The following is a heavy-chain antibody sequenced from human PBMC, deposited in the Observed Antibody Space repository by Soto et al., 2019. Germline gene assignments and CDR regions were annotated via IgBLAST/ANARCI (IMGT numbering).Heavy chain of an antibody. CDR3: ARAGITGTTGHDAFDI. CDR1: GGSFSGYY. Sequence: NPSETLSLTCAVYGGSFSGYYWSWIRQPPGKGLEWIGEINHSGSTNYNPSLKSRVTISVDTSKNQFSLKLSSVTAADTAVYYCARAGITGTTGHDAFDIWGQGIMVNVSS. CDR2: INHSGST. D-gene: IGHD1-7*01. J-gene: IGHJ3*02. V-gene: IGHV4-34*01.